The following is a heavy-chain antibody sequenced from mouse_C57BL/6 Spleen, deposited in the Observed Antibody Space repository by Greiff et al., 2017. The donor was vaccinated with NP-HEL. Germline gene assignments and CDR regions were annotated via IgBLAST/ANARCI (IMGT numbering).Heavy chain of an antibody. V-gene: IGHV14-1*01. CDR1: GFNIKDYY. CDR3: TTGGSSGYPYYYAMDY. D-gene: IGHD3-2*02. CDR2: IDPEDGDT. J-gene: IGHJ4*01. Sequence: EVQLQESGAELVRPGASVKLFCTASGFNIKDYYMHWVKQRPELGLEWIGRIDPEDGDTEYAPKFQGKATMTADTSSNTAYLQLSSLTSEDTAVYYGTTGGSSGYPYYYAMDYWGQGTSVTVAS.